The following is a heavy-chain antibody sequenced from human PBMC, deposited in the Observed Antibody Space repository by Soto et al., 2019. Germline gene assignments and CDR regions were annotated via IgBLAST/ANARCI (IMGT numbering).Heavy chain of an antibody. J-gene: IGHJ6*02. Sequence: SETLSLTCAVSGGSISNNYWWSWVRQSPGKGLVWIGEISHRVTINYNPSLKSRVTISVDTSKNQFSLKLSSVTAADTAVYYCARVCGGDCHYGMDVWGQGTTVTVSS. CDR2: ISHRVTI. V-gene: IGHV4-4*02. D-gene: IGHD2-21*02. CDR1: GGSISNNYW. CDR3: ARVCGGDCHYGMDV.